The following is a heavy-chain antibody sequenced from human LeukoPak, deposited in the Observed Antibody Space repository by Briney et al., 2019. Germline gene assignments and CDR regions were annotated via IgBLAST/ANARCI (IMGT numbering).Heavy chain of an antibody. Sequence: PGGSLRLSCAASGFTFSSYGMHWVRQAPGKGLEWVAFIRYDGSNKYYADSVKGRFTISRDNSKNTLYLQMNSLRAEDTAVYYCTEGDGGYYLIDFWGQGTQVTVSS. CDR1: GFTFSSYG. J-gene: IGHJ4*02. CDR3: TEGDGGYYLIDF. D-gene: IGHD3-22*01. V-gene: IGHV3-30*02. CDR2: IRYDGSNK.